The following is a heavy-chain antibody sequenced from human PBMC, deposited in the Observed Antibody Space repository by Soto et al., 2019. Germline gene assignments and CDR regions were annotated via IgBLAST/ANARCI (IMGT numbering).Heavy chain of an antibody. D-gene: IGHD1-26*01. Sequence: QVQLQESGPGLVKPSETLSLTCTVSGGSISSYYWSWIRQPPGKGLEWIGYIYYSGSTNYNPSLTSRVTISVDTSQNQYTVKLSSVTAADTAVYYCARRYGGNFDYWGQGSLVTVSS. CDR2: IYYSGST. V-gene: IGHV4-59*01. CDR1: GGSISSYY. J-gene: IGHJ4*02. CDR3: ARRYGGNFDY.